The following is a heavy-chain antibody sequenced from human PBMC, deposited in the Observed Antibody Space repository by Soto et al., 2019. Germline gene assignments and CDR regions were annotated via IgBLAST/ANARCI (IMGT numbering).Heavy chain of an antibody. CDR1: GGSISSSSYY. D-gene: IGHD6-13*01. CDR3: ASSYSSSWYESYYYGMDV. CDR2: IYYSGST. J-gene: IGHJ6*02. V-gene: IGHV4-39*01. Sequence: PSETLSLTCTVSGGSISSSSYYWGWIRQPPGKGLEWIGSIYYSGSTYYNPSLKSRVTISVDTSKNQFSLKLSSVTAADTAVYYCASSYSSSWYESYYYGMDVWGQRTTLTVSS.